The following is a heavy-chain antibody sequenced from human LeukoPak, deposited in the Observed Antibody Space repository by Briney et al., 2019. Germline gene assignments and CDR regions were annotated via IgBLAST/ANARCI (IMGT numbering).Heavy chain of an antibody. CDR3: ARTYSSSLYYFDY. J-gene: IGHJ4*02. CDR2: IYYSGST. Sequence: PSETLSLTCTVSGGSISSYYWSWIRQPPGKGLEWIGYIYYSGSTNYNPSLKSRVTISVDTSKNQFSLKLSSVTAADTAVYYCARTYSSSLYYFDYWGQGTLVTVSS. V-gene: IGHV4-59*01. D-gene: IGHD6-6*01. CDR1: GGSISSYY.